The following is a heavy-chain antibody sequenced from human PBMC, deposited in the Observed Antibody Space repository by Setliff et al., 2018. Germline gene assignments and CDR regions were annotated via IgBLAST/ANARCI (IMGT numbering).Heavy chain of an antibody. D-gene: IGHD1-7*01. CDR3: AKLRRDGHGLDY. CDR2: IRNKVNSYIT. CDR1: GFTFSDHY. V-gene: IGHV3-72*01. J-gene: IGHJ4*02. Sequence: GSLRLSCAASGFTFSDHYMDWVRQAPGKGLEWVGRIRNKVNSYITQYAASVEGRFTISRDDSKNSLYLQVNSLKTEDTAVYYCAKLRRDGHGLDYWGQGILVTVSS.